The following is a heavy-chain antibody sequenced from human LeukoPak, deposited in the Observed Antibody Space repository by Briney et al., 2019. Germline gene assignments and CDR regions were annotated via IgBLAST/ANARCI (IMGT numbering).Heavy chain of an antibody. CDR1: GFSVSTSG. CDR3: AQGYSSGWYPH. D-gene: IGHD6-19*01. Sequence: PGGSLRLSCTVSGFSVSTSGMSWVRQAEGEGLQTISAISVEGESAYYADSVNGRFTISRDNSKNTLYLQMNNLRVEDTAVYYCAQGYSSGWYPHWGQGSLVSVSS. V-gene: IGHV3-23*01. J-gene: IGHJ4*02. CDR2: ISVEGESA.